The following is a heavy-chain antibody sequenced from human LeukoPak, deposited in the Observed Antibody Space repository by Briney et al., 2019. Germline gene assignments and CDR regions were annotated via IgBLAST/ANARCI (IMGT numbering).Heavy chain of an antibody. CDR1: GGTFSSYA. V-gene: IGHV1-69*04. CDR3: ARRAPFDY. J-gene: IGHJ4*02. Sequence: SVKVSCKASGGTFSSYAISWVRQAPGQGLEWMGRIIPILGIANYAQKFQGRVTITADKSTSTAYMELSSLRAEDTAVYYCARRAPFDYWGQGTLVTVSS. CDR2: IIPILGIA.